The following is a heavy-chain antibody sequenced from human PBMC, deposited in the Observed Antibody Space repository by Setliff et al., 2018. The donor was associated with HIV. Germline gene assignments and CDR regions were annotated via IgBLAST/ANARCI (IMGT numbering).Heavy chain of an antibody. D-gene: IGHD3-22*01. J-gene: IGHJ4*02. CDR2: IIPIFGTP. Sequence: ASVKVSCKVSGGTFSSYAISWVRQAPGQGLEWMGGIIPIFGTPNDAQKFQGRVTITADDSKNTAYMEMSSLRSEDTAVHYCANFVSIKSYFDYWGQGTLVTVSS. V-gene: IGHV1-69*13. CDR1: GGTFSSYA. CDR3: ANFVSIKSYFDY.